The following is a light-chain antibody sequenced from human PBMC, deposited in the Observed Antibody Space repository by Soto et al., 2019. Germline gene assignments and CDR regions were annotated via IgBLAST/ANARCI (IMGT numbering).Light chain of an antibody. CDR1: QAISSN. V-gene: IGKV3-15*01. Sequence: EIVMTQSPATLSVSRGERATLSCRANQAISSNLAWYQQKPGQAPRLLIYGASTRATGIPDRFSGSGSGTEFTLTISSLQSEDFAVYYCQQYGTSPTFGGGTKVEIK. CDR3: QQYGTSPT. CDR2: GAS. J-gene: IGKJ4*01.